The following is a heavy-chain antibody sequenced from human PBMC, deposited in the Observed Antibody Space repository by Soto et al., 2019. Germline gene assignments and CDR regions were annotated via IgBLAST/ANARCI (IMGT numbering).Heavy chain of an antibody. Sequence: QLVQSGGGLVQPGGSLRLSCAASGFSVRNYPMSWVRQAPGKGLERVSHITRGVDRTYYADAVKGRFTISRGNSKNAMYLKPDSLRADDTAVYFCARGEYSGSYYPFWGQGTLVTVSS. V-gene: IGHV3-23*04. CDR2: ITRGVDRT. J-gene: IGHJ4*02. D-gene: IGHD3-10*01. CDR3: ARGEYSGSYYPF. CDR1: GFSVRNYP.